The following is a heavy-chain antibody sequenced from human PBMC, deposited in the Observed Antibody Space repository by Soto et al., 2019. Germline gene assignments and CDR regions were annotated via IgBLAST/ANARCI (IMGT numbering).Heavy chain of an antibody. CDR3: AKPLSRFSSSYIDN. CDR2: ISDDGDTI. D-gene: IGHD6-19*01. J-gene: IGHJ4*02. V-gene: IGHV3-11*01. CDR1: CFTFSDFY. Sequence: GGSLRLSCATSCFTFSDFYMSCGLQAPGKGPESVSYISDDGDTIYYADSVKGRFTISRDNAENSLYLQMNNLRAEDTAVYYCAKPLSRFSSSYIDNWAQGTLVTVSS.